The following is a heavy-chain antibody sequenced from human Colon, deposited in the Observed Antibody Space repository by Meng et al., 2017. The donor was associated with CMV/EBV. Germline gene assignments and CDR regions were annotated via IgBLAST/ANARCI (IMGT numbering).Heavy chain of an antibody. Sequence: AYGFSFTNHYMDEVRLDPGKGMEWVGRIRNKANSYNTEYAASVKGRFTILRDDSKNSVYLQMNSLKTEDTAVYYCARVWRGRWFAPWGQGTLVTVSS. J-gene: IGHJ5*02. CDR1: GFSFTNHY. D-gene: IGHD2-21*01. V-gene: IGHV3-72*01. CDR2: IRNKANSYNT. CDR3: ARVWRGRWFAP.